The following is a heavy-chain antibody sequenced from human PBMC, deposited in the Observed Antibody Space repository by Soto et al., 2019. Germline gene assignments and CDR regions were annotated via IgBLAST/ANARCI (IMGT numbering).Heavy chain of an antibody. D-gene: IGHD3-16*01. V-gene: IGHV3-66*01. J-gene: IGHJ5*02. Sequence: EVQLVESGGGLVQPGGSLRLSCAASGFTVSSNYMSWVRQAPGKGLEWVSVIYSGGSTYYADSVKGRFTISRDNSKNTLYLQMNRLRAEDTAVYYCARDLGYLSPVPPWGQGTLVTVSS. CDR3: ARDLGYLSPVPP. CDR1: GFTVSSNY. CDR2: IYSGGST.